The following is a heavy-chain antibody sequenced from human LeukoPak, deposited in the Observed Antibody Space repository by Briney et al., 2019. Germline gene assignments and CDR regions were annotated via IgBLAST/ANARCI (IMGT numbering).Heavy chain of an antibody. D-gene: IGHD6-19*01. Sequence: GGSLRLSCAASGFTFGTYAMHWVRQAPGKGLECVSAISSNGRITYYADSVKGRFTISRDNSKNILYLQMGSLRTEDTAVYYCARVSGWYWFDNWGQGTLVTVSS. V-gene: IGHV3-64*02. CDR1: GFTFGTYA. CDR2: ISSNGRIT. CDR3: ARVSGWYWFDN. J-gene: IGHJ4*02.